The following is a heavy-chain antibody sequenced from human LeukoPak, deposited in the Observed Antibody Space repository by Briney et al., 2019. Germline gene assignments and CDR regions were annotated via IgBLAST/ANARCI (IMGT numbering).Heavy chain of an antibody. D-gene: IGHD6-19*01. CDR2: VYYTGST. CDR3: ARHSERWLGAFDI. Sequence: SETLSLTCTVSGGSISSYYWNWIRRPPGKGLEWIGYVYYTGSTNYNPSLRSRVAISVDTSKNQFSLKLSSVTAADTAVYYCARHSERWLGAFDIWGQGTMVTVSS. CDR1: GGSISSYY. J-gene: IGHJ3*02. V-gene: IGHV4-59*01.